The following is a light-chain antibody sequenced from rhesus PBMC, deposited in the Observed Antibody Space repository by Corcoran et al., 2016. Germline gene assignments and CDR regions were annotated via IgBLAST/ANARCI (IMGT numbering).Light chain of an antibody. CDR3: QQSSNLWT. CDR1: KSVGTY. Sequence: ETVVTQSPATLSLSPGERATLSCRASKSVGTYLAWYQQKPGQPPRLPNYAVCSRAIGIPDRFSGSGSGTDFTLPISSLEPEDFVVYSCQQSSNLWTFGQGTKVEIK. V-gene: IGKV3-24*04. CDR2: AVC. J-gene: IGKJ1*01.